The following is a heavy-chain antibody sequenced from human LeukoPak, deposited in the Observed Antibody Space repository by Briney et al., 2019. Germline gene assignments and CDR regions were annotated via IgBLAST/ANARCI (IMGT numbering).Heavy chain of an antibody. CDR1: GGSISSYY. Sequence: SETLSLTCTGSGGSISSYYWSWIRQPPGKGLEWIGEINHSGSTNYNPSLKSRVTISVDTSKNQFSLKLSSVTAADTAVYYCHSFYYDGRMDAFDIWGQGTMVTVSS. CDR3: HSFYYDGRMDAFDI. CDR2: INHSGST. D-gene: IGHD3-22*01. J-gene: IGHJ3*02. V-gene: IGHV4-34*01.